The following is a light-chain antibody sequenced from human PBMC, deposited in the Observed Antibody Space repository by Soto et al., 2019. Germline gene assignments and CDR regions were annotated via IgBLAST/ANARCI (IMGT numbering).Light chain of an antibody. Sequence: IVLTQSPGTLSLSPGERLTLSCRASQSVSSTYLAWYQQKPGQAPRLLIYGVSRRATGIPDRFSGSGSGTDFTLTISRLEPEDFAVYYCQQYGSSYTFGQGTKLE. V-gene: IGKV3-20*01. J-gene: IGKJ2*01. CDR3: QQYGSSYT. CDR2: GVS. CDR1: QSVSSTY.